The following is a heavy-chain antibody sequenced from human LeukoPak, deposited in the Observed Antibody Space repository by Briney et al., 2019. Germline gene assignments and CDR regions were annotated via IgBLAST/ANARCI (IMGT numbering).Heavy chain of an antibody. J-gene: IGHJ4*02. Sequence: GGSLRLSCAASGFTFSNFWMHWVRQAPGKGLMWVSRMNGEGTTIDYADSVKGRFTVSRDYAKNTLFLQMNNLRTEDTALYFCATARNFRFEYWGQGSLVIVSA. CDR1: GFTFSNFW. D-gene: IGHD1-7*01. CDR3: ATARNFRFEY. CDR2: MNGEGTTI. V-gene: IGHV3-74*01.